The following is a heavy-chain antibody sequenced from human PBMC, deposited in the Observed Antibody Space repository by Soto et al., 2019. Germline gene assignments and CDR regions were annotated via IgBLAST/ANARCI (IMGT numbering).Heavy chain of an antibody. Sequence: KSSETLSLTCGVSGYSISSDNWWVWIRQPPGKGLEWIGYIHYSGITYSNPSLKSRLTMSVDTSKNQFSLKLSSVTAVHTAVYYCAKKDNGKYYFDFWGQGTLVTVSS. J-gene: IGHJ4*02. D-gene: IGHD1-26*01. CDR1: GYSISSDNW. CDR3: AKKDNGKYYFDF. CDR2: IHYSGIT. V-gene: IGHV4-28*01.